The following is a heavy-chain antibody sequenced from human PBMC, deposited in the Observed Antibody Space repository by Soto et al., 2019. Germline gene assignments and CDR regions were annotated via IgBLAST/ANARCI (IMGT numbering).Heavy chain of an antibody. CDR1: GGSISSSRYY. CDR3: ARHEVPHNGMAV. V-gene: IGHV4-39*01. CDR2: IYYSGST. Sequence: PTGTLSLTCTVSGGSISSSRYYCGWIRHPPGKGLEWIGSIYYSGSTYYNPSLKSRVTISVDTSKNQFSLKLSSVTAADTAVYYCARHEVPHNGMAVPCQGPTLTVSS. J-gene: IGHJ6*02. D-gene: IGHD1-1*01.